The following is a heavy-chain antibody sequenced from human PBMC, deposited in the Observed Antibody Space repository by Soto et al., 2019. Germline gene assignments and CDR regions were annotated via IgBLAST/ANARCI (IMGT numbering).Heavy chain of an antibody. V-gene: IGHV2-5*02. D-gene: IGHD3-16*01. CDR1: GFSLTTRGVG. CDR2: IYWDDDK. J-gene: IGHJ5*02. Sequence: QITLKESGPTLVKPTQTLTLTCTFSGFSLTTRGVGVGWIRQPPGKALECLALIYWDDDKRYSPSLQSRLSITKDTSKNRRVLTMTNVDPVDTATYYCAHIPNYYQYDWFDPWGQGTLVSVSS. CDR3: AHIPNYYQYDWFDP.